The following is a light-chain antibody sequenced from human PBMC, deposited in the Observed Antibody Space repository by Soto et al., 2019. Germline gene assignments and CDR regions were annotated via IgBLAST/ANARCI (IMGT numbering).Light chain of an antibody. Sequence: QSVLTQPASVSGSPGQSITISCTGTSSDVGGYNFVSWYQQHPGKAPQVIIYEVTNRPSGVSNRFSGSKSGNTASLTISGLQAEDEADYYCTSYTTSSTLVFGTGTKVTVL. CDR2: EVT. V-gene: IGLV2-14*01. J-gene: IGLJ1*01. CDR3: TSYTTSSTLV. CDR1: SSDVGGYNF.